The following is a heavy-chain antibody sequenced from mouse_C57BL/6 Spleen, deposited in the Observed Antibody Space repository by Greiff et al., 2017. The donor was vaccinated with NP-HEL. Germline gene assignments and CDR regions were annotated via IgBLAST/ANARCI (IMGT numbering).Heavy chain of an antibody. D-gene: IGHD1-1*01. CDR1: GFTFSSYA. Sequence: EVKVVESGGGLVKPGGSLKLSCAASGFTFSSYAMSWVRQTPEKRLEWVATISDGGSYTYYPDNVKGRFTISRDNAKNNLYLQMSHLKSEDTAMYYCARDPIYYYGSSSLYYAMDYWGQGTSVTVSS. J-gene: IGHJ4*01. CDR2: ISDGGSYT. CDR3: ARDPIYYYGSSSLYYAMDY. V-gene: IGHV5-4*01.